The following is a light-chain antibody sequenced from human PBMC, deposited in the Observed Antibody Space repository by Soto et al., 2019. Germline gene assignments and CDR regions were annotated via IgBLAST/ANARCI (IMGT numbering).Light chain of an antibody. V-gene: IGKV3-15*01. CDR2: GAS. CDR3: QQYNTWPRT. Sequence: TQSPSFLSASVGDRVTIPCRASQGISSYLAWFQQKPGQAPRLLIYGASTRATAIPARFSGSGSGTEFTLSISSLQSEDVAVYYCQQYNTWPRTFGQGTKVDIK. J-gene: IGKJ1*01. CDR1: QGISSY.